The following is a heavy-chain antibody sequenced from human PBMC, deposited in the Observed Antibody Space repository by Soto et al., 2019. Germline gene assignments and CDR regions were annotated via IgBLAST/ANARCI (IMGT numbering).Heavy chain of an antibody. Sequence: LRLSCAASGFSFRSYAMHWVRQAPGKGLEWMAVISYDGGNNYYAESVKGRFIISRDNSKNTLYLQMNSLRAEDTAVYYCASGRDGGWSYYYYYGMDVWGQGTTVTVSS. D-gene: IGHD6-19*01. V-gene: IGHV3-30-3*01. J-gene: IGHJ6*02. CDR2: ISYDGGNN. CDR1: GFSFRSYA. CDR3: ASGRDGGWSYYYYYGMDV.